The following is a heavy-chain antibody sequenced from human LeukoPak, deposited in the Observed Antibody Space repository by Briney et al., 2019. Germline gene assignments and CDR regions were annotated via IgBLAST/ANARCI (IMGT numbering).Heavy chain of an antibody. Sequence: GGSLRLSCAAPGFTFSTYAMSWVRQAPGKGLEWVSGISGSGGSTYYADSVKGRFTISRDNSKNTLYLQMNSLSAEDTAVYYCAKPNAADYYDSSGSYFDYWGQGTLVTVSS. CDR3: AKPNAADYYDSSGSYFDY. J-gene: IGHJ4*02. V-gene: IGHV3-23*01. CDR1: GFTFSTYA. D-gene: IGHD3-22*01. CDR2: ISGSGGST.